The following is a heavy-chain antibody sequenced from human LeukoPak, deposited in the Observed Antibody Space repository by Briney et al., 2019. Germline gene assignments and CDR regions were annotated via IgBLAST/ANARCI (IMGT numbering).Heavy chain of an antibody. CDR1: GFMFSSNW. J-gene: IGHJ4*02. CDR3: AKDGYYSGSYYFDY. CDR2: IKEDGTET. D-gene: IGHD1-26*01. Sequence: GGSLRLSCAASGFMFSSNWMSWVRLAPGKGLEWVANIKEDGTETYYVDSVKGRFTISRDNAKNSLYLQMNSLRAEDTAVYYCAKDGYYSGSYYFDYWGQGTLVTVSS. V-gene: IGHV3-7*03.